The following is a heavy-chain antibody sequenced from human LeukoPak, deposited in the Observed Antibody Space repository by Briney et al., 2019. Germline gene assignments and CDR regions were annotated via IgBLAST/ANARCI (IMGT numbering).Heavy chain of an antibody. J-gene: IGHJ4*02. CDR1: GFTFSSYW. V-gene: IGHV3-21*01. CDR2: ISTSSNYI. CDR3: ARDEAVGKANDY. Sequence: PGGSLRLSCAASGFTFSSYWMSWVRQAPGKGLEWVSSISTSSNYIYYADSVKGRFTISRDNAKNSLYLQMNNLRAEDTAVYYCARDEAVGKANDYWGQGTLVTVSS. D-gene: IGHD7-27*01.